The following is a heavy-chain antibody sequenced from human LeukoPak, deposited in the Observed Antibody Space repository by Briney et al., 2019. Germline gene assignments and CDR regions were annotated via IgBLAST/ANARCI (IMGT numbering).Heavy chain of an antibody. V-gene: IGHV4-38-2*01. CDR2: IYYSGST. CDR1: GYSISSGYY. J-gene: IGHJ5*02. CDR3: ASMSWDSSGRFDP. Sequence: SETLSLTCAVSGYSISSGYYWGWIRQPPGKGLEWIGSIYYSGSTYYNPSLKRRVTISVDTSKNQCSLTLSSVTAAHTAAYYCASMSWDSSGRFDPWGQGTLVTVSS. D-gene: IGHD6-19*01.